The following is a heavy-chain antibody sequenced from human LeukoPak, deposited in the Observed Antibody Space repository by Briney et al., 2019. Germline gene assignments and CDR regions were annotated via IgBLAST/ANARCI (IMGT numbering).Heavy chain of an antibody. Sequence: VLLGGSLRLSCVASGNTFSSHGMHWVRPAPGKGLEWVAIIWYDGSKEYYADSVKGRFTISRDNSENTLYLQMNSLRAEDTAVYYCAVGLSYFDYWGQGALVTVSS. D-gene: IGHD2-2*01. CDR2: IWYDGSKE. CDR1: GNTFSSHG. J-gene: IGHJ4*02. V-gene: IGHV3-33*01. CDR3: AVGLSYFDY.